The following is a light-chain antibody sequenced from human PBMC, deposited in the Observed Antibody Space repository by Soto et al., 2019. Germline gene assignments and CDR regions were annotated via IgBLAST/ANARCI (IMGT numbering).Light chain of an antibody. CDR1: SSNIGAGYD. J-gene: IGLJ3*02. CDR3: QSYDSSLSGLV. Sequence: QSVLTQPPSVSGAPGQRVTITCTESSSNIGAGYDVHWYQQLPGTAPKLLIYGNSNRPSGVPDRFSGSKSGTSASLAITGLRAEDEADYYCQSYDSSLSGLVFGGGTKVTVL. V-gene: IGLV1-40*01. CDR2: GNS.